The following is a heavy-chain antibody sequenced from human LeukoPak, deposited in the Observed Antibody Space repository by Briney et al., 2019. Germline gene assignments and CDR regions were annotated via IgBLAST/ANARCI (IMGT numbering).Heavy chain of an antibody. Sequence: GGSLRLSCVASGFTFRSYGIHWVRQAPGKGLEWVGFIRSKAYGGTTEYAASVKGRFTISRDDSKSIAYLQMNSLKTEDTAVYYCTKDQTPFYWGQGTLVTVSS. CDR1: GFTFRSYG. V-gene: IGHV3-49*04. J-gene: IGHJ4*02. CDR3: TKDQTPFY. CDR2: IRSKAYGGTT.